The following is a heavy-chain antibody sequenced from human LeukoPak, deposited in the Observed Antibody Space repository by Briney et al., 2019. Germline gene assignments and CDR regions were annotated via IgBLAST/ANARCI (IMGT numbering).Heavy chain of an antibody. J-gene: IGHJ3*02. D-gene: IGHD1-1*01. CDR1: GGSISSYY. Sequence: KSSETLSLTCTVSGGSISSYYWSWIRQPPGKGLEWIGYIYYSGSTYYNPSLKSRVTISVDTSKNQFSLKLSSVTAADTAVYYCARLRNWNGPWDAFDIWGQGTMVTVSS. V-gene: IGHV4-59*08. CDR3: ARLRNWNGPWDAFDI. CDR2: IYYSGST.